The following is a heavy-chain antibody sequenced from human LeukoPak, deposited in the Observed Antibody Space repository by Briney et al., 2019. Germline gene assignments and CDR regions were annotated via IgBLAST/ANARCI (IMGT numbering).Heavy chain of an antibody. CDR2: IYYSGST. Sequence: SETLSLTCTVSGGSISSSSYYWGWIRQPPGKGLEWIGYIYYSGSTNYNPSLKSRVTISVDTSKNQFSLKLSSVTAADTAVYYCARGGSYEDWFDPWGQGTLVTVSS. CDR1: GGSISSSSYY. V-gene: IGHV4-61*05. CDR3: ARGGSYEDWFDP. J-gene: IGHJ5*02. D-gene: IGHD1-26*01.